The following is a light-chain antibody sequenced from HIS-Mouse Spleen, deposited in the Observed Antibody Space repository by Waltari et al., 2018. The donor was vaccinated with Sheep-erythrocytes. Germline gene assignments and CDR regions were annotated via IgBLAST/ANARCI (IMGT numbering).Light chain of an antibody. CDR3: QAWDSSTAV. CDR1: KLGDKY. CDR2: QDS. V-gene: IGLV3-1*01. Sequence: SYELTQPPSVSVSPGQTASITCSGDKLGDKYACWYQQKPGQSPVLFISQDSKRPSGIPGRFSGSNSGNTATLTISGTQAMDEADYYCQAWDSSTAVFGGGTKLTVL. J-gene: IGLJ2*01.